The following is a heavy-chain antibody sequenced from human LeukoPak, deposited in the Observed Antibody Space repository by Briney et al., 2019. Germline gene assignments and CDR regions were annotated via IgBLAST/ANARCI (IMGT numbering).Heavy chain of an antibody. D-gene: IGHD1-26*01. CDR3: AKGEVGATLFDWFDP. CDR1: GFTFSSYA. J-gene: IGHJ5*02. V-gene: IGHV3-23*01. CDR2: ISGSGGST. Sequence: GGSLRLSCAASGFTFSSYAMSWVRQAPGKRLEWVSAISGSGGSTYYADSVKGRFTISRDNSKNTLYLQMNSLRAEDTAVYYCAKGEVGATLFDWFDPWGQGTLVTVSS.